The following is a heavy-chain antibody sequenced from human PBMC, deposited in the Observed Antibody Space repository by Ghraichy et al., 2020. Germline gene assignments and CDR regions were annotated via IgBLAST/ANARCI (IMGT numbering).Heavy chain of an antibody. V-gene: IGHV1-2*02. D-gene: IGHD6-19*01. CDR1: GYLFTGYF. CDR3: ALAVTAPPGIDY. J-gene: IGHJ4*02. Sequence: ASVKVSCKASGYLFTGYFIHWVRQAPGQGLEWMGWINPNNGGTNYAQKFQGRVTMTRDTSITTAYMELSKLTSDDTAVYYCALAVTAPPGIDYWGQGALVTVSS. CDR2: INPNNGGT.